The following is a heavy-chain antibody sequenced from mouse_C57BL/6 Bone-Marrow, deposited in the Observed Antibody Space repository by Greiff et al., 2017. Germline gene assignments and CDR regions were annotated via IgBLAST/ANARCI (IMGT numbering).Heavy chain of an antibody. J-gene: IGHJ2*01. CDR3: TRLLNVYSYYFDY. D-gene: IGHD2-3*01. V-gene: IGHV1-15*01. CDR2: IDPETGGT. CDR1: GYTFTDYE. Sequence: VKLMESGAELVRPGASVTLSCKASGYTFTDYEMHWVKQTPVHGLEWIGAIDPETGGTAYNQKFQGKAILTADKSSSTAYMGIRSLTSEDSAVFYCTRLLNVYSYYFDYWGQGTPLTVSS.